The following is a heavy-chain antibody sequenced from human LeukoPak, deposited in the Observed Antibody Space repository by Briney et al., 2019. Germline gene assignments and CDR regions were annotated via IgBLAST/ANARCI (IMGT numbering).Heavy chain of an antibody. J-gene: IGHJ4*02. Sequence: PSETLSLTCTVSGGSFSGYYWSWIRQPPGKGLEWIGEINHSGSTNYNPSLKSRVTISVDTSKNQFSLKLSSVTAADTAVYYCARGHIIRFGGPFYGGQEPWATVP. CDR3: ARGHIIRFGGPFY. D-gene: IGHD3-16*01. CDR2: INHSGST. V-gene: IGHV4-34*01. CDR1: GGSFSGYY.